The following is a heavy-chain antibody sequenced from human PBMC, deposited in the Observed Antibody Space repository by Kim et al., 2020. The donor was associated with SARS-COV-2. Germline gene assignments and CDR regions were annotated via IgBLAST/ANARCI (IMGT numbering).Heavy chain of an antibody. V-gene: IGHV3-7*01. CDR3: VTDSGWYTFQQ. D-gene: IGHD6-19*01. CDR1: ALTYW. J-gene: IGHJ1*01. Sequence: GGSLRLSCAASALTYWMSWVRQAPGKGLEWVANIGQDGRKIDYVDSVKCRFTISRDNAKNSLYLQMNSLRAEDTGVSYCVTDSGWYTFQQCGQGTLVTVS. CDR2: IGQDGRKI.